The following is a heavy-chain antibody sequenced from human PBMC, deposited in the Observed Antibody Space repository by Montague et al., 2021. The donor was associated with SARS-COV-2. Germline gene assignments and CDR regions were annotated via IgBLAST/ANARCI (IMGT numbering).Heavy chain of an antibody. CDR3: VRAGGIHNRPPV. V-gene: IGHV4-4*02. CDR2: IYDTAST. CDR1: GASIVSTDC. D-gene: IGHD4-23*01. Sequence: SETLSLTCTVSGASIVSTDCWSWVRQPPGKGLEWIGEIYDTASTNYNPSLKSRVSMSVDKSKNQVSLELYSVTAGDTALYYCVRAGGIHNRPPVWGQGALVIVSS. J-gene: IGHJ4*02.